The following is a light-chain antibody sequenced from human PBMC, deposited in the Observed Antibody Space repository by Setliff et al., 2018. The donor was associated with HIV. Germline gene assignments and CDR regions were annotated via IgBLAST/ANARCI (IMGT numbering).Light chain of an antibody. CDR2: DVS. J-gene: IGLJ1*01. CDR1: SSDVGGFNY. CDR3: SSYAGSSTYV. V-gene: IGLV2-14*03. Sequence: LTQPASVSGSPGQSITISCTGTSSDVGGFNYVSWYQQHPGKAPKLMIYDVSNRPSGVSYRFSGSKSGNTASLTISGLQAEDEADYYCSSYAGSSTYVFGTGTKVTVL.